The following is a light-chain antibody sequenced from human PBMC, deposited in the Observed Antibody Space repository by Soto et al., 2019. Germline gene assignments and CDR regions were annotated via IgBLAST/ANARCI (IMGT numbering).Light chain of an antibody. V-gene: IGKV1-17*01. Sequence: DIQMTQSPSSLSASVGDRVTITCRASQGIRYALGWYQQKPGTAPKLLIYAASTLQSGVPSRFSGSGSGTEFTLTISSLQPEDFATYYCQQLNSYPLTFGGGTKVDIK. CDR2: AAS. J-gene: IGKJ4*01. CDR3: QQLNSYPLT. CDR1: QGIRYA.